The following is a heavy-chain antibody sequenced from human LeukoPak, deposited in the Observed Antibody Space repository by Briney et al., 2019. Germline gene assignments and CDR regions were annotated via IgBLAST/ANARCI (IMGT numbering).Heavy chain of an antibody. CDR2: ISTSGTTI. D-gene: IGHD6-13*01. J-gene: IGHJ6*03. Sequence: GGSLRLSCAASGFTFSDYYMSWMRQAPGKGLEWVSYISTSGTTIYYGDSVKGRITISRDNAKNSLYLQMSSLRVEDTALYYCAKDLRSQQYYYMDVWGKGTTVTISS. V-gene: IGHV3-11*04. CDR1: GFTFSDYY. CDR3: AKDLRSQQYYYMDV.